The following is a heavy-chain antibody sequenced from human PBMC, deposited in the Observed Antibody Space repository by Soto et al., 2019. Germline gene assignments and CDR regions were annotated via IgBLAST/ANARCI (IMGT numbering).Heavy chain of an antibody. J-gene: IGHJ5*02. V-gene: IGHV1-18*01. CDR1: GYTFTNYG. D-gene: IGHD3-10*01. Sequence: QVQLVQSGGEVKKPGASVKVSCKASGYTFTNYGISWVRQAPGQGLEWMGWINVYNGNTKYAQKVQGRVTMTTDTPTSTAXMELRSLRSDDTAVYYCARGVGSGSYYNQYNWFDPWGQGTLVTVSS. CDR3: ARGVGSGSYYNQYNWFDP. CDR2: INVYNGNT.